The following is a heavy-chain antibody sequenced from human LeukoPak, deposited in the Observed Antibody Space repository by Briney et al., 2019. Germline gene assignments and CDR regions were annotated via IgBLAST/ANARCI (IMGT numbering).Heavy chain of an antibody. J-gene: IGHJ5*02. CDR1: GYTFTGYY. D-gene: IGHD2-2*01. V-gene: IGHV1-2*02. Sequence: GASVKVSCKASGYTFTGYYLHWVRQAPGQGLEWMGWINPNSGGTNYAQKFQGRVTMTRDTSISTAYMELSRLRSDDTAVYYCARVVSRYQLLSLNWFDPWGQGTLVTVSS. CDR3: ARVVSRYQLLSLNWFDP. CDR2: INPNSGGT.